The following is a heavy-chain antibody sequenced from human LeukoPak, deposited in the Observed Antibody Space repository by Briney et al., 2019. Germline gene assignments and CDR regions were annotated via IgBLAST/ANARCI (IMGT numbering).Heavy chain of an antibody. Sequence: SETLSLTCAVYGGSFSGYYWSWIRQPPGKGLEWIGSIYYSGSTYYNPSLKSRVTISVDTSKNQFSLKLSSATAADTAVYYCARLKFGSLSWFDPWGQGTLVTVSS. CDR2: IYYSGST. D-gene: IGHD3-3*01. CDR3: ARLKFGSLSWFDP. V-gene: IGHV4-34*01. J-gene: IGHJ5*02. CDR1: GGSFSGYY.